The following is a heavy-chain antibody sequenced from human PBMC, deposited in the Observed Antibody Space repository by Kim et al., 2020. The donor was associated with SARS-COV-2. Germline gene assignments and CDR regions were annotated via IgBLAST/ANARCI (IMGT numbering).Heavy chain of an antibody. CDR1: GFTLSNYS. J-gene: IGHJ4*02. CDR2: ISHDAGNE. V-gene: IGHV3-30-3*01. CDR3: ARSYNSNYIYFDY. Sequence: GGSLRLSCAASGFTLSNYSVHWVRQAPGKGLEWVAVISHDAGNEYYADSVKGRFTISRDNSKNTLYLQINSLSAEDTAVYYCARSYNSNYIYFDYWGQGT. D-gene: IGHD1-7*01.